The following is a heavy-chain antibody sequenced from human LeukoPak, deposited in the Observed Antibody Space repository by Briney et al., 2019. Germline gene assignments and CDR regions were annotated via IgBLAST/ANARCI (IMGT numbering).Heavy chain of an antibody. Sequence: ASVKVSFKVSGYTLTELSMHWVRQAPGKGREWMGGFDPEDGEAIYAQKFQGRVTMTEDTSTDTAYMELSSLRSEDTAVYYCATAGRPSLDCSGGSCYDYWGQGTLVTVSS. CDR1: GYTLTELS. J-gene: IGHJ4*02. CDR3: ATAGRPSLDCSGGSCYDY. V-gene: IGHV1-24*01. CDR2: FDPEDGEA. D-gene: IGHD2-15*01.